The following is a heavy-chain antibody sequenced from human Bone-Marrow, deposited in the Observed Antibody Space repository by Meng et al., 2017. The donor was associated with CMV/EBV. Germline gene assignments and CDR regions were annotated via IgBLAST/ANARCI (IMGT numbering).Heavy chain of an antibody. J-gene: IGHJ5*02. CDR2: INPNSGGT. D-gene: IGHD2-15*01. CDR3: SRDFCSGDRCYYWFGP. Sequence: ASVKVSCKASGYTFSGNYVHWLRQAPAQGLEWMGWINPNSGGTNYAQKFQGRVTMTWDTSISTAYMELSSLRSDDTAVYYCSRDFCSGDRCYYWFGPWGQGPLVTVSS. V-gene: IGHV1-2*02. CDR1: GYTFSGNY.